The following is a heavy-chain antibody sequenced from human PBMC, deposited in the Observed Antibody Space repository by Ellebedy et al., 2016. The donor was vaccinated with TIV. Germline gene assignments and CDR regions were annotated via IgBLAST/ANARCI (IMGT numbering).Heavy chain of an antibody. CDR2: ISSDGGRK. D-gene: IGHD2-2*01. V-gene: IGHV3-30*18. CDR3: AKEKRYCSSANCPLGY. CDR1: GFTFKSYD. Sequence: GESLKISXAASGFTFKSYDMHWDRQVLGKGLEWLAVISSDGGRKHYADSVKGRFTISRDNSKNTLFLQMNSLRPEDAAVFYCAKEKRYCSSANCPLGYWGQGNLVTVSS. J-gene: IGHJ4*02.